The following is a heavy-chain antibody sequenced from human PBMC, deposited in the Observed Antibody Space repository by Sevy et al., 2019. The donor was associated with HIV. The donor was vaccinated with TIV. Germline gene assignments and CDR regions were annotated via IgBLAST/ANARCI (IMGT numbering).Heavy chain of an antibody. Sequence: GGSLRLSCAASGFTFSSYGMHWVRQAPGKGLEWVAFIWYDGSNKYYADSLKGRFTISRDNAKSKLYLQMNSLRAEDPVVYYCERDPKGLGELHYYYYYMDVWGKGTTVTVSS. V-gene: IGHV3-33*01. CDR2: IWYDGSNK. CDR1: GFTFSSYG. D-gene: IGHD3-10*01. J-gene: IGHJ6*03. CDR3: ERDPKGLGELHYYYYYMDV.